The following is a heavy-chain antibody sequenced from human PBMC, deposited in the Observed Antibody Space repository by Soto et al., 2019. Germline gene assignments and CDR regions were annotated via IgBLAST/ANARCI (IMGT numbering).Heavy chain of an antibody. CDR1: GFTFSSYA. Sequence: PGGSLRLSCAASGFTFSSYAMHWVRQAPGKGLEWVAVISYDGSNKYYADSVKGRFTISRDNSKNTLYLQMNSLRAEDTAVYYCARDAGLITIRSYYDSSGTNFDYWGQGTLVTVSS. CDR2: ISYDGSNK. CDR3: ARDAGLITIRSYYDSSGTNFDY. D-gene: IGHD3-22*01. J-gene: IGHJ4*02. V-gene: IGHV3-30-3*01.